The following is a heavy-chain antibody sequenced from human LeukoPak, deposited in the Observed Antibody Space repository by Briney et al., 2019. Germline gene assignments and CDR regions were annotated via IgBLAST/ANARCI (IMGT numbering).Heavy chain of an antibody. D-gene: IGHD2-2*01. CDR3: ARSLASVGLCLDP. J-gene: IGHJ5*02. CDR1: GGSISSYY. Sequence: SETLSLTCTVSGGSISSYYWSWIRQPPGKGLEWIGYIYYSGGTNYNPSLKSRVTISVDTSKNQFSLKLSSVTAADTAVYYCARSLASVGLCLDPWGQGTLVTVSS. V-gene: IGHV4-59*01. CDR2: IYYSGGT.